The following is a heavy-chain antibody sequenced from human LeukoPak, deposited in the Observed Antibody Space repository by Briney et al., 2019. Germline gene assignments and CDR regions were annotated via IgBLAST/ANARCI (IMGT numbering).Heavy chain of an antibody. Sequence: SETLSLTCTVSDFSISSGYYWSWIRQPPGKGLEWIGEINHSGSTNYNPSLKSRVTISVDTSKNQFSLKLSSVTAADTAVYYCARHTSIVVVPAATRTTAPMNWFDPWGQGTLVTVSS. CDR3: ARHTSIVVVPAATRTTAPMNWFDP. J-gene: IGHJ5*02. V-gene: IGHV4-34*01. CDR2: INHSGST. D-gene: IGHD2-2*01. CDR1: DFSISSGYY.